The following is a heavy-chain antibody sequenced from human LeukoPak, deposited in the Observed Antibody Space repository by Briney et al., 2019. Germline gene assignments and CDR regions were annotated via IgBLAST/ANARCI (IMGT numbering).Heavy chain of an antibody. CDR1: GGSISSYY. CDR2: IYYSGST. Sequence: SETLSLTCTVSGGSISSYYWGWIRQPPWKGLEWIGSIYYSGSTYYNPSLKSRVTISVDRSKNQFSLKLSSVTAADTAVYYCARAINWFDPWGQGTLVTVSS. D-gene: IGHD3-3*01. J-gene: IGHJ5*02. CDR3: ARAINWFDP. V-gene: IGHV4-39*07.